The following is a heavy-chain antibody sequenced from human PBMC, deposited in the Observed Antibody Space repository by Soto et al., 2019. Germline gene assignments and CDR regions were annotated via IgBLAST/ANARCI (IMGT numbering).Heavy chain of an antibody. V-gene: IGHV3-23*01. CDR3: AKEEYCSGGTCFPDN. CDR2: ISTSGGTT. Sequence: PGGSLRLSCAASGFTFSNYGMNWVRQAPGKGLEWVSGISTSGGTTYYADSVKGRFTISRDNSKNTLYLQMNSLRAEDTAVYYCAKEEYCSGGTCFPDNWGQGTLVTGSS. D-gene: IGHD2-15*01. J-gene: IGHJ4*02. CDR1: GFTFSNYG.